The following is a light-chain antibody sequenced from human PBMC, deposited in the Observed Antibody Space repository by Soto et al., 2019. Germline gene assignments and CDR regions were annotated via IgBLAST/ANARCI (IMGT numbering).Light chain of an antibody. Sequence: IQLTQSPSSMCASLGDGVTISCRSSHGIGFYLALYQQKPGNAPKLLIYAASTLQSGVPSRFSGSGSGTDFAFTISSLQPEDFATYYCQQFNNYPLAFGGGTKV. J-gene: IGKJ4*01. CDR2: AAS. V-gene: IGKV1-9*01. CDR1: HGIGFY. CDR3: QQFNNYPLA.